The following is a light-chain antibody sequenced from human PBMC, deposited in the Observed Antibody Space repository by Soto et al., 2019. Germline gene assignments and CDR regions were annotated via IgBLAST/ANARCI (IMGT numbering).Light chain of an antibody. CDR1: QTISSW. J-gene: IGKJ1*01. Sequence: DIQMTQPPSSLSASVGDRVTITCPASQTISSWLAWYQQKPGKAPKLLIYKASTLKSGFPSRFSGSGSGTEFTLTISSLQPDDFATYYCQHYNSYSEAFGQGTKVDIK. V-gene: IGKV1-5*03. CDR3: QHYNSYSEA. CDR2: KAS.